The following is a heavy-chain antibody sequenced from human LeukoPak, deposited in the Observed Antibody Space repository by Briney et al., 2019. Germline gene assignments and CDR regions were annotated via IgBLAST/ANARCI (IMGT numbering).Heavy chain of an antibody. Sequence: PGGSLRLSCAASGFTFSSYSMNWVRQAPGKGLEWLSYMSSSGTTIYYADSVKGRFTISRDNAKNSLYLQMNSLRADDTAVYYCARPYCTNIVCYVIDYWGQGTLVTVSS. CDR3: ARPYCTNIVCYVIDY. J-gene: IGHJ4*02. D-gene: IGHD2-8*01. V-gene: IGHV3-48*04. CDR1: GFTFSSYS. CDR2: MSSSGTTI.